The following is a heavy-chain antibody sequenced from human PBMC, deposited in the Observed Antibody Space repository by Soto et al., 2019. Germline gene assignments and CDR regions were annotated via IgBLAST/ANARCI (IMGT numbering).Heavy chain of an antibody. J-gene: IGHJ6*03. CDR1: GGYIRSGGYY. CDR2: TYYSGST. CDR3: ARDVYYYYMDV. Sequence: TQSLTSSVSGGYIRSGGYYWSWIRQHPGKGLEWIGYTYYSGSTYYNPSLKSRVTISVDTSKNQFSLKLSSVTAADTAVYYCARDVYYYYMDVWGKGTTVTVSS. V-gene: IGHV4-31*03.